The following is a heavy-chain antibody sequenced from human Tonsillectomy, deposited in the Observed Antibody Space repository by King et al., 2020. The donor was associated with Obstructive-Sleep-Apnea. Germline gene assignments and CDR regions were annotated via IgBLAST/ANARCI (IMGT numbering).Heavy chain of an antibody. CDR2: VYYRGRT. CDR1: GGYITRGDYY. Sequence: VQLQESGPGLVKPSQTLSLTCTVSGGYITRGDYYWSWIRQPPGKGLEWIGYVYYRGRTYSNPSLKSRVTISVATSKTQFSLKLSSVSAADTAGDYCARGNYYDSSGYYHRGEWFDPWGQGTLVTVSS. V-gene: IGHV4-30-4*01. J-gene: IGHJ5*02. D-gene: IGHD3-22*01. CDR3: ARGNYYDSSGYYHRGEWFDP.